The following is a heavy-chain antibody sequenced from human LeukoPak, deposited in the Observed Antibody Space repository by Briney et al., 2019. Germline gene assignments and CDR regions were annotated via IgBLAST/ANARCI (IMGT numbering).Heavy chain of an antibody. J-gene: IGHJ5*02. CDR3: IRLEYGSEPGGWFDP. CDR2: IRSKANSYAT. Sequence: GGSLKLSCAASGFTFSGSAVHWVRQASGQGLEWVGRIRSKANSYATAYAASVKGRFTISRDDSKNTAYLQMNSLKTEDTAVYYCIRLEYGSEPGGWFDPWGQGTLVTVSS. D-gene: IGHD3-10*01. V-gene: IGHV3-73*01. CDR1: GFTFSGSA.